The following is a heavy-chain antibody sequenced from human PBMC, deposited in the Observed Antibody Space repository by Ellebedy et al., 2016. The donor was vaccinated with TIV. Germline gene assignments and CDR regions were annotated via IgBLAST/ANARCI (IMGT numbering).Heavy chain of an antibody. D-gene: IGHD3-22*01. Sequence: PGGSLRLSCAASGFTFRSYEMNWVRQAPGKGLEWVSYISSSGSTIYYADSVKGRFTISSDNAKNSLYLQMNSLRAEDTAVYYCARDIHYYDSSGYYFWFDPWGQGTLVTVSS. CDR2: ISSSGSTI. CDR3: ARDIHYYDSSGYYFWFDP. CDR1: GFTFRSYE. J-gene: IGHJ5*02. V-gene: IGHV3-48*03.